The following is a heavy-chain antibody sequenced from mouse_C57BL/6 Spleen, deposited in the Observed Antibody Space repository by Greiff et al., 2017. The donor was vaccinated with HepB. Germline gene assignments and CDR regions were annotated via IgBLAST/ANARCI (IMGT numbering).Heavy chain of an antibody. J-gene: IGHJ2*01. Sequence: VQLQQSGAELVRPGASVKLSCTASGFNIKDDYMHWVKQRPEQGLEWIGWIDPENGDTEYASKFQGKATITADTSSNTAYLQLSRLTSDDTAVYYCTTGGGTTVALDYWGQGTTLTVSS. CDR2: IDPENGDT. D-gene: IGHD1-1*01. V-gene: IGHV14-4*01. CDR3: TTGGGTTVALDY. CDR1: GFNIKDDY.